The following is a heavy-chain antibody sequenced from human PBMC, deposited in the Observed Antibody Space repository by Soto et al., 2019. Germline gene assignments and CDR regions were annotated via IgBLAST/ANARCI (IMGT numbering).Heavy chain of an antibody. CDR2: IPPGAART. Sequence: GGSLRLSCAASGFPFSSYAMGWVRQAPGKGLEWVSSIPPGAARTFYADSVRGRFTISRDDSRNTLYLQMDSLRVEDTAMYYCTKRKGSGFDPDDYWGQGALVTVSS. CDR3: TKRKGSGFDPDDY. J-gene: IGHJ4*02. D-gene: IGHD3-22*01. CDR1: GFPFSSYA. V-gene: IGHV3-23*01.